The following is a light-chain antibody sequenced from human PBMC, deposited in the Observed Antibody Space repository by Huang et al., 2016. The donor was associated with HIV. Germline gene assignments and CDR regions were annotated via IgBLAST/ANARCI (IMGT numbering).Light chain of an antibody. J-gene: IGKJ3*01. CDR2: GAS. V-gene: IGKV3-20*01. CDR1: QRVSSNY. Sequence: EIVLTQSPGTLSLSPGERATLSRRASQRVSSNYLAWYLQKPGQAPTLLIYGASSRATDIPDRFSGSGSGTDFTLTISRLEPEDFAVYYCHQYGSPPFTFGPGTKVDIK. CDR3: HQYGSPPFT.